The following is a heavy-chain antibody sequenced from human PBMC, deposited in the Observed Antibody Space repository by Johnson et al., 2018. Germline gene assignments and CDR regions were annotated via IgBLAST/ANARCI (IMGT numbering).Heavy chain of an antibody. J-gene: IGHJ1*01. V-gene: IGHV3-9*01. Sequence: VQLVQSGGGLVQPGRSLRLSCAASGFTFDDYAMHWVRQAPGKGLEWVSGISWNRGSIGYADSVEGRFTISRDNAKNSLYLQMNSLRAEGTAVYYCAKDGRLLRYFDWAFIFQHWGQGTLVTVSS. CDR2: ISWNRGSI. D-gene: IGHD3-9*01. CDR3: AKDGRLLRYFDWAFIFQH. CDR1: GFTFDDYA.